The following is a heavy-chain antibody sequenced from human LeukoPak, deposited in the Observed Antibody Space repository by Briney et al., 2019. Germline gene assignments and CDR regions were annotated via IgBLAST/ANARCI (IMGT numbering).Heavy chain of an antibody. D-gene: IGHD3-10*01. V-gene: IGHV3-21*04. CDR1: GFTFSSYS. Sequence: GGSLRLSCAASGFTFSSYSMNWVRQAPGKGLEWVSSISSSSSYIYYADSVKGRFTISRDNAKNSLYLQMNSLRAEDTAVYYCARGGAYYGSGGYPFDYWGQGTLVTVSS. J-gene: IGHJ4*02. CDR2: ISSSSSYI. CDR3: ARGGAYYGSGGYPFDY.